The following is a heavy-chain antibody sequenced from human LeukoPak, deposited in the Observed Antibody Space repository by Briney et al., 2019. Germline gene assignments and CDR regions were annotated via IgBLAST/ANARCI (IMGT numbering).Heavy chain of an antibody. CDR1: GDSVSSNSAA. CDR3: ARMVGNSPDY. CDR2: TYYRSKWST. D-gene: IGHD2/OR15-2a*01. Sequence: SQTLSLTCAISGDSVSSNSAAWNWIRQSPSRGLVWLGRTYYRSKWSTDYAVFVKSRITINPDTSKNQFSLHLKSVTPEDTAVYYCARMVGNSPDYWGQGTLVTVSS. V-gene: IGHV6-1*01. J-gene: IGHJ4*02.